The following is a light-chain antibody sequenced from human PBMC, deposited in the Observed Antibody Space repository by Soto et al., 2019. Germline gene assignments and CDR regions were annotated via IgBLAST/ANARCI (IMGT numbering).Light chain of an antibody. CDR1: QSVLYSSNNKNY. CDR2: WAS. CDR3: QQYYSTLAWS. V-gene: IGKV4-1*01. Sequence: DIVMTQSPDSLAVSLGEGATINCKSSQSVLYSSNNKNYLAWFQQKPGQPPKLLIYWASTRQSGVPDRFSGSGSGTDFTLTISSLQAEDVAVYYGQQYYSTLAWSFGQGTKVEIK. J-gene: IGKJ1*01.